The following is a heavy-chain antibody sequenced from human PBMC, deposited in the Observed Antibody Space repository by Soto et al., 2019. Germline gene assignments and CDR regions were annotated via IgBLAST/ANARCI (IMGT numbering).Heavy chain of an antibody. Sequence: SETLSLTCTVSGGSISSGDYYWSWIRQPPGKGLEWIGYIYYSGSTYYNPSLKSRVTISVDTSKNQFSLKLSSVTAADTVVYYCARATIVLVPAAMVSHWFDPWGQGTLVTVSS. J-gene: IGHJ5*02. CDR3: ARATIVLVPAAMVSHWFDP. CDR1: GGSISSGDYY. D-gene: IGHD2-2*01. V-gene: IGHV4-30-4*01. CDR2: IYYSGST.